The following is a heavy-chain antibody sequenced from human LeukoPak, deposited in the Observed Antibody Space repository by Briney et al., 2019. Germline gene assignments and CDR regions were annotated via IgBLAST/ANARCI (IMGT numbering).Heavy chain of an antibody. J-gene: IGHJ5*02. CDR1: GYSFTNYW. Sequence: GESLKISCKGSGYSFTNYWIGRVRQMPGKGLEWLGIILPGDSHTRYSPSFQGQVTMSADKSISTAYLQWSSLRASDTAMYYCARSSVNWFDPWGQGTLVTVSS. V-gene: IGHV5-51*01. CDR3: ARSSVNWFDP. D-gene: IGHD3-3*01. CDR2: ILPGDSHT.